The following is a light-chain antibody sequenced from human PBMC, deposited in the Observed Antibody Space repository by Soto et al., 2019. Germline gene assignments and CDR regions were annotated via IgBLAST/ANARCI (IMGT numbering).Light chain of an antibody. J-gene: IGLJ1*01. CDR3: AAWDASLSGHG. CDR2: SDD. V-gene: IGLV1-47*02. Sequence: QAVVTQSPSASGTPGQRVTISCYGSSSNIGSYPVYWYQQLPGTAPKLLINSDDQRPSGVPDRFSASKSGTSASLAISGLRSEDEAEYYWAAWDASLSGHGFGAGTKLTVL. CDR1: SSNIGSYP.